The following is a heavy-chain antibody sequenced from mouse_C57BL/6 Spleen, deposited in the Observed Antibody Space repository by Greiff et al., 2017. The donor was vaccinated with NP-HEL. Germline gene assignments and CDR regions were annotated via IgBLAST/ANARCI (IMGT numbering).Heavy chain of an antibody. CDR3: ARWDLSY. CDR2: IYPRSGNT. CDR1: GYTFTSYG. D-gene: IGHD4-1*01. J-gene: IGHJ3*01. V-gene: IGHV1-81*01. Sequence: QVQLQQSGAELARPGASVKLSCKASGYTFTSYGISWVKQRTGQGLEWIGEIYPRSGNTYYNEKFKGKATLTADKSSSTAYMELRSLTSEDSAVYFCARWDLSYWGQGTLVTVSA.